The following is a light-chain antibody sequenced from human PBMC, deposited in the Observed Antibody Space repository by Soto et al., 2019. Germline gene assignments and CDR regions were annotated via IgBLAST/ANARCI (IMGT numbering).Light chain of an antibody. Sequence: QSALTQPASVSGSPGQSITISCTGTSSDVGSYNLVSRYQQHPGKAPKLMIYEGSKRPSGVSNRFSGSKSGNTASLTISGLQAEDEADYYCCSYAGSSTDVVFGGGTKLTVL. CDR2: EGS. V-gene: IGLV2-23*01. J-gene: IGLJ2*01. CDR1: SSDVGSYNL. CDR3: CSYAGSSTDVV.